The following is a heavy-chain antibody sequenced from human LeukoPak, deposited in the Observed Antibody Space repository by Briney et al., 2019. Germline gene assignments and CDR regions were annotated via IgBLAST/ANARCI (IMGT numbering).Heavy chain of an antibody. V-gene: IGHV3-23*01. CDR1: GFTFTRYG. J-gene: IGHJ4*02. Sequence: GGSLRLSCAASGFTFTRYGMSWVRQAPGKGLEWVSGISGSGDSPYYADSVKGRFTISRDNSKNTLYLLMNSLRADDTAVYYCAKSWLRLGGDYWGQGTLVTVSS. CDR3: AKSWLRLGGDY. D-gene: IGHD5-12*01. CDR2: ISGSGDSP.